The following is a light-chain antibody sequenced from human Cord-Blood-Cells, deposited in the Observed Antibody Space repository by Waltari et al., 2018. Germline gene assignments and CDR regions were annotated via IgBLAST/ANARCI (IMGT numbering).Light chain of an antibody. CDR2: GAS. CDR1: QSVSSSY. Sequence: EIVLTQSPGTRSLSPGERAPLSCRASQSVSSSYLAWYQQKPGQAPRLLIYGASSRATGIPDRFSGSGSGTDFTLTISRLEPEDFAVYYCQQYGSSPALTFGGGTKVEIK. V-gene: IGKV3-20*01. J-gene: IGKJ4*01. CDR3: QQYGSSPALT.